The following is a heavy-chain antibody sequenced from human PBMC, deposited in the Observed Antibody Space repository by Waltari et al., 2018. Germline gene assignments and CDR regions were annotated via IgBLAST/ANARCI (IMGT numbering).Heavy chain of an antibody. V-gene: IGHV3-23*04. CDR2: ISGRGCSP. CDR1: GFTFSSYA. J-gene: IGHJ5*02. Sequence: EVQLVESGGGVVQPGGSLRLSCAASGFTFSSYARSWVRQAPGKGREWVSAISGRGCSPYYADSVKGRFTISRDHSKNTLYLQMNSLRAEDTAVYYCAKDQKDWFDPWGQGTLVTVSS. CDR3: AKDQKDWFDP.